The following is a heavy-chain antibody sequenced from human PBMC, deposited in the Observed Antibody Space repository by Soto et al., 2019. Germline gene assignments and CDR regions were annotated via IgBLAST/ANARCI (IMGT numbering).Heavy chain of an antibody. V-gene: IGHV4-34*01. CDR2: INHSGST. J-gene: IGHJ5*02. Sequence: SETLSLTCAVYGGSFSGYYWSWIRQPPGKGLEWIGEINHSGSTNYNPSLKSRVTISVDTSKNQFSLKLSSVTAADTAVYYCARGTPMRINWFEPWGQGTLVTVSS. CDR1: GGSFSGYY. CDR3: ARGTPMRINWFEP.